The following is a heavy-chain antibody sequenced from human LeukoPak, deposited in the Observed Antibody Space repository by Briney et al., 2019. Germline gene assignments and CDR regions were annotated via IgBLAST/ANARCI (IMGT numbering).Heavy chain of an antibody. CDR3: ARSQGLYGAADY. J-gene: IGHJ4*02. D-gene: IGHD2-2*02. CDR1: RYTFSDYW. Sequence: GESLKISCKASRYTFSDYWIGRVRQMPGQGLEWMGIVYPGDSDTRYSPSFQGHVTISADKSINTAYLQWSGLQASDNAIYFCARSQGLYGAADYWGQGTLV. V-gene: IGHV5-51*01. CDR2: VYPGDSDT.